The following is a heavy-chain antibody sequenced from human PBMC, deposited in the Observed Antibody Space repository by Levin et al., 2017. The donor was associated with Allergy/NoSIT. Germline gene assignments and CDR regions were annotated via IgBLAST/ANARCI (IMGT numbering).Heavy chain of an antibody. Sequence: LSLTCAASGFTFRSYSMNWVRQAPGKGLEWVSYISSSSSTIYYADSVKGRFTISRDNAKNSLYLQMNSLRDEDTAVYYCARVGHRDAWERPSLAAPEFSYWGQGTLVTVSS. D-gene: IGHD5-24*01. CDR1: GFTFRSYS. CDR3: ARVGHRDAWERPSLAAPEFSY. V-gene: IGHV3-48*02. CDR2: ISSSSSTI. J-gene: IGHJ4*02.